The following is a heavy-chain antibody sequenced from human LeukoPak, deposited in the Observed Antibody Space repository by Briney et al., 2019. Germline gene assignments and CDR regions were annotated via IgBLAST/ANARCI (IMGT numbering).Heavy chain of an antibody. CDR1: GYTFTSYD. CDR2: MNPNSGNT. Sequence: ASVKVSCKASGYTFTSYDINWVRQATGQGLEWMGCMNPNSGNTGYAQKFQGRVTMTRNTSISTAYMELSSLRSEDTAVYYCARDFLYYYDSSGYYPDAFDIWGQGTMVTVSS. CDR3: ARDFLYYYDSSGYYPDAFDI. J-gene: IGHJ3*02. D-gene: IGHD3-22*01. V-gene: IGHV1-8*01.